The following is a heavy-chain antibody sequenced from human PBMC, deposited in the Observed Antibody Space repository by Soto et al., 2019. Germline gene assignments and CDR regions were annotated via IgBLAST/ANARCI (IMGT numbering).Heavy chain of an antibody. CDR3: AKDTGGYGPLDC. CDR1: GFTFSSYG. J-gene: IGHJ4*02. Sequence: QVQLVESGGGVVQPGRSLRLSCAASGFTFSSYGMHWVRQAPGKGLEWVAVISYDGSNKYYADYVKGRFTITRDNFKNTLYLRMKSLRAEDTAVYYCAKDTGGYGPLDCWGQGTLVAVSS. D-gene: IGHD5-12*01. V-gene: IGHV3-30*18. CDR2: ISYDGSNK.